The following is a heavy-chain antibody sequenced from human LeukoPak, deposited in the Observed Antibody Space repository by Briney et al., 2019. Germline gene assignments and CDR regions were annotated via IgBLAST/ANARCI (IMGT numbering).Heavy chain of an antibody. Sequence: SETLSLTCSVSGGSISNSGYYWSWIRQPPGKGLEWVGYIYYSGSTNYNPSLKSRVTISVDTSKNQFSLKLSSVTAADTAVYYCARDSSPFLEWLTGSYYYGMDVWGQGTTVTVSS. CDR1: GGSISNSGYY. J-gene: IGHJ6*02. V-gene: IGHV4-61*08. CDR3: ARDSSPFLEWLTGSYYYGMDV. CDR2: IYYSGST. D-gene: IGHD3-3*02.